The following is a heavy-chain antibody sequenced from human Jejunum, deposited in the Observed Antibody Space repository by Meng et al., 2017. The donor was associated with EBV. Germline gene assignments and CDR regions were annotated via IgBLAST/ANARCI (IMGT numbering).Heavy chain of an antibody. V-gene: IGHV4-34*01. J-gene: IGHJ5*02. Sequence: QVQLQQWGAGLLKPSQTLSLTGAVYGGSFSDYYWTWIRQPPGKGLEWIGEINHGGGAIYTPSLKSRVTISVDTSKNQFSLKLSSVTAADTAVYYCARLGGYASGTYYPIDPWGQGTLVTVSS. CDR1: GGSFSDYY. D-gene: IGHD3-10*01. CDR3: ARLGGYASGTYYPIDP. CDR2: INHGGGA.